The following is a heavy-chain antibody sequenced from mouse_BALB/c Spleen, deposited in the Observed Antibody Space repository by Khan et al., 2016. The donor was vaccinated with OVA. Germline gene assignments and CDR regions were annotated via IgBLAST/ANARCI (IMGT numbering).Heavy chain of an antibody. Sequence: EVQLQESGPGLVKPSQSLSLTCTVTGYSITSDYAWNWIRQFPGNKLEWMGYISYSGSTSYNPSFKSRISITRDTSKNQFFLQLNSVTTEDTATYYCARLRPGFTYWGQGTLVTVSA. CDR2: ISYSGST. J-gene: IGHJ3*01. CDR3: ARLRPGFTY. CDR1: GYSITSDYA. V-gene: IGHV3-2*02.